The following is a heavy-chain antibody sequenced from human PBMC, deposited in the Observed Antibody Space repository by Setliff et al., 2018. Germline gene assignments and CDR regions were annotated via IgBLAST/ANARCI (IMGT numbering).Heavy chain of an antibody. Sequence: KTSETLSLTCTVSGGSISTYYWTWIRQPPGKALEWIGYIYYSGTTNYSPSLKSRVTISIDMSKNQFSLKLNSVAAADTAVYYCARGAYIGLDYWGQGTLVTVS. CDR2: IYYSGTT. J-gene: IGHJ4*02. CDR1: GGSISTYY. CDR3: ARGAYIGLDY. V-gene: IGHV4-59*01. D-gene: IGHD4-4*01.